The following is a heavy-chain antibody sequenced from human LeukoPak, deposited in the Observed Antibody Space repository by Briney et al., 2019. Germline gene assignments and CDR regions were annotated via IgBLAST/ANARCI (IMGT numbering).Heavy chain of an antibody. CDR2: INPNSGGT. CDR1: GYTFTGYY. J-gene: IGHJ4*02. D-gene: IGHD3-3*01. CDR3: AREGSYDFWSGLFDY. Sequence: ASVKVSCKASGYTFTGYYMHWVRQAPGQGLEWMGRINPNSGGTNYAQKFQGRVTMTRDTSISTAYMELSRLRSDDTAVYYCAREGSYDFWSGLFDYWGQGTLVTVSS. V-gene: IGHV1-2*06.